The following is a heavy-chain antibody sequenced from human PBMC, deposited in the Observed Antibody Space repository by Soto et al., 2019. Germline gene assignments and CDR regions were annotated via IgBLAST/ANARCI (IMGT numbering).Heavy chain of an antibody. CDR1: GGSISSSNW. D-gene: IGHD3-22*01. V-gene: IGHV4-4*02. J-gene: IGHJ4*02. CDR2: IYHSGST. Sequence: TSETLSLTCAVSGGSISSSNWWSWVRQPPGKGLEWIGEIYHSGSTNYNPSLKSRVTISVDKSKNQFSLKLSSVTAADTAVYYCARSLYDSSGYWYFDYWGQGTLVTVSS. CDR3: ARSLYDSSGYWYFDY.